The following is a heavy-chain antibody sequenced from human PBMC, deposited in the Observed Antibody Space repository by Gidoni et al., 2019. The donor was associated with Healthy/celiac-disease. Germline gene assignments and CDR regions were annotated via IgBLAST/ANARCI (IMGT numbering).Heavy chain of an antibody. D-gene: IGHD2-21*02. CDR2: IKQDGSEK. Sequence: EVQLVESGGGLVKPGGSLRLACAACGFTFSSYWMSWVRQAPGKGLEWVANIKQDGSEKYYVDSVKGRFTISRDNAKNSLYLQMNSLRAEDTAVYYCARDNRVAYCGGDCYSEYYYYGMDVWGQGTTVTVSS. CDR3: ARDNRVAYCGGDCYSEYYYYGMDV. V-gene: IGHV3-7*01. J-gene: IGHJ6*02. CDR1: GFTFSSYW.